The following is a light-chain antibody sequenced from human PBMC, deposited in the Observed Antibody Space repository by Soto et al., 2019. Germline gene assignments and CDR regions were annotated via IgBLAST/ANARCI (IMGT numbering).Light chain of an antibody. CDR1: QSISSY. CDR3: QQSYSTPRNT. Sequence: DIQMTQSPSSLSASVGDRVTITCRASQSISSYLNWYQQKPGKAPKLLIYAASSLQSGVPSRFSGSGSGTDFTLTISSLQHEDFATYYCQQSYSTPRNTFGGGTKVAIK. CDR2: AAS. J-gene: IGKJ4*01. V-gene: IGKV1-39*01.